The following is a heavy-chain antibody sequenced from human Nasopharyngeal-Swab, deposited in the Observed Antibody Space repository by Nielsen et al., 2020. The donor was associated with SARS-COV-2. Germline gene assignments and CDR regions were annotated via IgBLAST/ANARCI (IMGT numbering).Heavy chain of an antibody. V-gene: IGHV4-59*01. CDR3: VRGGSGFHFDP. CDR1: GGSISGYY. Sequence: SETLSLTCAVSGGSISGYYWSWVRQSPGKGLEWIGYIYYTGNTNYNPSLKSRVTISLDTSKNQFSLKLTSVTAADTAVYYCVRGGSGFHFDPWGQGTLVTVSS. J-gene: IGHJ5*02. D-gene: IGHD3-10*01. CDR2: IYYTGNT.